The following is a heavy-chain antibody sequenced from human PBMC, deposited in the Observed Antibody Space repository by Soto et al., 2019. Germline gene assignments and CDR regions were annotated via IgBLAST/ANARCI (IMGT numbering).Heavy chain of an antibody. D-gene: IGHD3-22*01. CDR3: ARDRYYDSSGYYDTDDAFDI. V-gene: IGHV3-7*01. CDR2: IKQDGSEK. CDR1: GFTFSSYW. Sequence: GGSLRLSCAASGFTFSSYWMSWVRQAPGKGLEWVANIKQDGSEKYYVDSVKGRFTISRDNAKNSLYLQMNSLRAEDTAVYYCARDRYYDSSGYYDTDDAFDIWGQGTMVT. J-gene: IGHJ3*02.